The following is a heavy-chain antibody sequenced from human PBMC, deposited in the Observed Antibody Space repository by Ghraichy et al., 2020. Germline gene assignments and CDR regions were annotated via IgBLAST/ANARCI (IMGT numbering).Heavy chain of an antibody. CDR1: GFSFSSYN. V-gene: IGHV3-48*01. CDR3: AREIAAADFDY. D-gene: IGHD6-13*01. J-gene: IGHJ4*02. Sequence: GGSLRLSCTASGFSFSSYNMNWVRQAPGKGLEWVSYISSSSSSIYYADSVKGRFTISRDNAKKSLYLQMNSLRAEDTAVYFCAREIAAADFDYWGQGTLVTVSS. CDR2: ISSSSSSI.